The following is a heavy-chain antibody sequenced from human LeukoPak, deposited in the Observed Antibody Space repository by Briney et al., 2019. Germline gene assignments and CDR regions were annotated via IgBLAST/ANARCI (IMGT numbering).Heavy chain of an antibody. CDR3: ARDSATTLGSCYYGLDV. CDR2: IYHSGNT. CDR1: GGSISSNNW. D-gene: IGHD5-12*01. Sequence: SGTLSLTCSVSGGSISSNNWWTWVRQPPGNGLEWIGEIYHSGNTNYNPSLKSRVTISVDKSNNHFSLKMNSVTAADTAVYYCARDSATTLGSCYYGLDVWGQGTTVTVSS. J-gene: IGHJ6*02. V-gene: IGHV4-4*02.